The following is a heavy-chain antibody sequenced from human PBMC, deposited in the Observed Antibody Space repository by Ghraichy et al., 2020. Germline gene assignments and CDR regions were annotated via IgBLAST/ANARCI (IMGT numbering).Heavy chain of an antibody. J-gene: IGHJ6*02. CDR3: ARNGPYCSSTSCYYYYYGMDV. CDR2: INWNGGST. D-gene: IGHD2-2*01. CDR1: GFTFDDYG. Sequence: LSLTCAASGFTFDDYGMSWVRQAPGKGLEWVSGINWNGGSTGYADSVKGRFTISRDNAKNSQYLQMNSLRAEDTALYHCARNGPYCSSTSCYYYYYGMDVWGQGTTVTVSS. V-gene: IGHV3-20*01.